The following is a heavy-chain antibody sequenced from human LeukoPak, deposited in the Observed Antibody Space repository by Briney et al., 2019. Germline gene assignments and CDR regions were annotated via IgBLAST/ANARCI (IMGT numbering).Heavy chain of an antibody. Sequence: GGSLRLSCAASGFTFSNYAMSWVRQAPGKGLEWVSVIYSGGSTYYADSVKGRFTISRDNSKNTLYLQMNSLRAEDTAVYYCAREVVAATFDPWGQGTLVTVSS. J-gene: IGHJ5*02. CDR1: GFTFSNYA. V-gene: IGHV3-53*01. CDR2: IYSGGST. D-gene: IGHD2-15*01. CDR3: AREVVAATFDP.